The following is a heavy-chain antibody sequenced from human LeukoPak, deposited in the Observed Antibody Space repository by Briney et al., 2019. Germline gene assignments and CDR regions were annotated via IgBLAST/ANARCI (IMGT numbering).Heavy chain of an antibody. V-gene: IGHV3-30*02. J-gene: IGHJ5*02. CDR3: AKTYDYVWGSYRPNWFDP. Sequence: PGGSLRLSCAASGFTFSSYGMHWVRQAPGKGLEWVAFIRYDGSNKYYADSVKSRFTISRDNSKNTLYLQMNSLRAEDTAVYYCAKTYDYVWGSYRPNWFDPWGQGTLVTVSS. CDR1: GFTFSSYG. CDR2: IRYDGSNK. D-gene: IGHD3-16*02.